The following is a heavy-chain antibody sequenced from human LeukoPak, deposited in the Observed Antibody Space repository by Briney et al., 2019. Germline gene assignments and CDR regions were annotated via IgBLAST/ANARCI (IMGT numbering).Heavy chain of an antibody. J-gene: IGHJ4*02. CDR2: IIPIFGTA. D-gene: IGHD6-19*01. CDR1: GGTFSSYA. Sequence: GASVKVSCKAPGGTFSSYAISWVRQAPGQGLEWMGGIIPIFGTANYAQKFQGRVTITADESTSTAYMELSSLRSEDTAVYYCARLLNLAVAGWGQGTLVTVSS. CDR3: ARLLNLAVAG. V-gene: IGHV1-69*13.